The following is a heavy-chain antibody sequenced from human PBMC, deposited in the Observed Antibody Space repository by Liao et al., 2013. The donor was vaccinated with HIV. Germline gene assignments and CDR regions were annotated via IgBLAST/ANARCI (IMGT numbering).Heavy chain of an antibody. CDR1: GGSISSGSYF. Sequence: QVQLQESGPGLVKPSQTLSLTCTVSGGSISSGSYFWSWIRQPAGKGLEWIGRIYSRGSTYYNPSLKSRLTISVDTSKNQFSLRLSSVNAADTAVYYCARVYSGTFEHYYHYYMDVWGKGTTVTVSS. J-gene: IGHJ6*03. CDR3: ARVYSGTFEHYYHYYMDV. V-gene: IGHV4-61*02. CDR2: IYSRGST. D-gene: IGHD1-26*01.